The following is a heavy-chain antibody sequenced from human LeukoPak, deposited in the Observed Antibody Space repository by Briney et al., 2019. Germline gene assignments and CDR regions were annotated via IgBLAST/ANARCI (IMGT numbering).Heavy chain of an antibody. CDR3: ARSHCISTSCYPDY. V-gene: IGHV1-2*02. Sequence: ASVKVSCKASGYTFTGYYIHWVRQAPGPGLEWMGWINPNSGGTNYAQNFQGRVTMTRDTSISTAYMELSSLTPDDTAVYYCARSHCISTSCYPDYWGQGTLVTVSS. D-gene: IGHD2-2*01. J-gene: IGHJ4*02. CDR2: INPNSGGT. CDR1: GYTFTGYY.